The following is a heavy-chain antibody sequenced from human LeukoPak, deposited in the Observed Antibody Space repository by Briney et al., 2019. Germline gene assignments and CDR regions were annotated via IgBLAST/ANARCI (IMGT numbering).Heavy chain of an antibody. D-gene: IGHD2-21*02. Sequence: PGGSLRLSCAASGFTFDDYAMHWVRQAPGKGLEWVSGISWNSGSIVYADSVKGRFTISRDNAKNSLYLQMNSLRAEDTAVYYCARDPTYCGGDCSTGNAFDIWGQGTMVTVSS. CDR1: GFTFDDYA. CDR2: ISWNSGSI. J-gene: IGHJ3*02. CDR3: ARDPTYCGGDCSTGNAFDI. V-gene: IGHV3-9*01.